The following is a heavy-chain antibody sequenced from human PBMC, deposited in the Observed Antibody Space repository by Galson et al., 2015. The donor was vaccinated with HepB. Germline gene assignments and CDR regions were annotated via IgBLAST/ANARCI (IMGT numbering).Heavy chain of an antibody. Sequence: QSGAEVKKPGESLKISCKGSGYSFTSYWIGWVRQMPGKGLEWMGIIYPGDSDTRYSPSFQGQVTISADKSISTAYLQWSSLKASDTAMYYCARVDIVLMVYAILGGAFDIWGQGTMVTVSS. CDR1: GYSFTSYW. CDR3: ARVDIVLMVYAILGGAFDI. D-gene: IGHD2-8*01. V-gene: IGHV5-51*01. CDR2: IYPGDSDT. J-gene: IGHJ3*02.